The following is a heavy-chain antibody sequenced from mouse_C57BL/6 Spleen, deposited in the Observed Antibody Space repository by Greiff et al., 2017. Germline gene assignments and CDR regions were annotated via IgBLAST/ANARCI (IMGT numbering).Heavy chain of an antibody. CDR2: IDPSDSYT. J-gene: IGHJ3*01. D-gene: IGHD2-3*01. V-gene: IGHV1-69*01. CDR1: GYTFTSYW. Sequence: QVHVKQPGAELVMPGASVKLSCKASGYTFTSYWMHWVKQRPGQGLEWIGEIDPSDSYTNYNQKFKGKSTLTVDKSSSTAYMQLSSLTSEDSAVYYCARSNDGFAWFAYWGQGTLVTVSA. CDR3: ARSNDGFAWFAY.